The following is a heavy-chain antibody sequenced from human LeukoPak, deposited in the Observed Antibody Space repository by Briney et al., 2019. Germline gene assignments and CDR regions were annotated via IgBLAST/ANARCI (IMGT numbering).Heavy chain of an antibody. J-gene: IGHJ3*02. Sequence: SETLSLTCAVSGGSFSGYYWSWIRQPPGKGLEWIGEINHSGSTNYNPSLKSRVTMSLDTSKKQFSLKLRSVTAADTAVYSCARSFFFKQKTAYEIWGQGTMVSVSS. CDR1: GGSFSGYY. V-gene: IGHV4-34*01. D-gene: IGHD2-21*01. CDR3: ARSFFFKQKTAYEI. CDR2: INHSGST.